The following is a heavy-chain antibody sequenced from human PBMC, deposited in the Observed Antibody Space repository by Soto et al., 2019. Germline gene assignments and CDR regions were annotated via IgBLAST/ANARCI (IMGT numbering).Heavy chain of an antibody. Sequence: QVQLVQSGAEVKKPGSSVKVSCKASGGTFSSYAIRWVRQAPGQGLEWMGDIIPIFGTANYAQKFQGRVTITADKSTSTAYMEVASLRSEDTAVYYCARDLSTMVRGVITLADYGMDVWGQGTTVTVSS. CDR1: GGTFSSYA. D-gene: IGHD3-10*01. V-gene: IGHV1-69*14. J-gene: IGHJ6*02. CDR2: IIPIFGTA. CDR3: ARDLSTMVRGVITLADYGMDV.